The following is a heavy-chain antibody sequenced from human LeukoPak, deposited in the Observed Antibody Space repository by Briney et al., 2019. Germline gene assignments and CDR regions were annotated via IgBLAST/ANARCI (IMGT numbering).Heavy chain of an antibody. CDR2: IYYSGST. D-gene: IGHD2-15*01. CDR3: ARLGYCSDGSCLTGDAFDI. Sequence: SETLSLTCTVSGGSISSYYWSWIRQPPGKGLEWIWYIYYSGSTNYNPSLKSRVTISVDTSKNQFSLKLSSVTAADTAVYYCARLGYCSDGSCLTGDAFDIWGQGTMVTVSS. V-gene: IGHV4-59*01. J-gene: IGHJ3*02. CDR1: GGSISSYY.